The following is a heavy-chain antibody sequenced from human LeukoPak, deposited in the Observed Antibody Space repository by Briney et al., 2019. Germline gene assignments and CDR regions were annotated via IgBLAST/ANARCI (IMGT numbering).Heavy chain of an antibody. J-gene: IGHJ5*02. CDR1: DGSISSSSYY. CDR2: IYYSGST. Sequence: SETLSLTCTVSDGSISSSSYYWGWIRQPPGKGLEWIGSIYYSGSTYYNPSLKSRVTISVDTSKNQFSLKLSSVTAADTAVYYCARATRGGYNWFDPWGQGTLVTVSS. D-gene: IGHD3-16*01. CDR3: ARATRGGYNWFDP. V-gene: IGHV4-39*07.